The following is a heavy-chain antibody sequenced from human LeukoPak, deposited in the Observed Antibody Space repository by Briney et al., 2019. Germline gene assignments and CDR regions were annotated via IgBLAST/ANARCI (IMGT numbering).Heavy chain of an antibody. Sequence: PGGSLRLSCAASGFTFSSYSMNWVRQAPGKGLEWVSSISSSSSYIYYADSVKGRFTISRDNAKNLLYLQMNSLRAEDTTVSYCAGDARRPRYCSSTSCYPDYWCQGTLVTVSS. D-gene: IGHD2-2*01. CDR2: ISSSSSYI. J-gene: IGHJ4*02. V-gene: IGHV3-21*01. CDR3: AGDARRPRYCSSTSCYPDY. CDR1: GFTFSSYS.